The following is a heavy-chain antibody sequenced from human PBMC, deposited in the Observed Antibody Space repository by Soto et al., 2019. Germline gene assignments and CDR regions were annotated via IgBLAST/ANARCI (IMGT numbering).Heavy chain of an antibody. V-gene: IGHV4-34*01. D-gene: IGHD6-19*01. Sequence: PSETLSLTCAVSGGSFSGYIWTWIRRTPGKGLQWIGQINHSGSSIYNPSLKNRVTISTMSNNKFSLELSSVTAADTAVYYCASTPYSSGWYVLGNWFDPWGQGTLVTVSS. CDR2: INHSGSS. J-gene: IGHJ5*02. CDR3: ASTPYSSGWYVLGNWFDP. CDR1: GGSFSGYI.